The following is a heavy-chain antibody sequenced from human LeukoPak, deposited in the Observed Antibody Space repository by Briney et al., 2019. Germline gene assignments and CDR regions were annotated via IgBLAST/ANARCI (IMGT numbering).Heavy chain of an antibody. CDR1: GFTFSSYG. V-gene: IGHV3-30*18. CDR2: ISYDGSNK. CDR3: AKDPRYHSYGWSWRYFDY. J-gene: IGHJ4*02. Sequence: GGSLRLSCAASGFTFSSYGMHWVRQAPGKGLEWVAVISYDGSNKYYADSVKGRFTISRDNSKNTLYLQMNSLRAEDTAVYYCAKDPRYHSYGWSWRYFDYWGQGTLVTVSS. D-gene: IGHD5-18*01.